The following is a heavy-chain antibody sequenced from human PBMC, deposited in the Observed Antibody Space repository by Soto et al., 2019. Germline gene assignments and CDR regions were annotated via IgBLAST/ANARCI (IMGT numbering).Heavy chain of an antibody. V-gene: IGHV1-18*04. J-gene: IGHJ6*02. CDR2: ISGYNGNT. CDR1: GYTFSGYS. CDR3: ARDVFCGGAPACPDMDV. Sequence: VKVSCKASGYTFSGYSITWVRQAPGQGLEWMGRISGYNGNTNYARTLRGRLTLTTDTSTSTAYMELRSLTSDDTAVYYCARDVFCGGAPACPDMDVWGQGTTVTVSS. D-gene: IGHD2-21*01.